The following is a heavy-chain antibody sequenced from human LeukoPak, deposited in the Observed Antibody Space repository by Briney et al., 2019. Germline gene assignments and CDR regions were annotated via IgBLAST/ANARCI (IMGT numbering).Heavy chain of an antibody. V-gene: IGHV3-7*01. CDR3: ARESTAGYNSSWYGFRN. Sequence: GSLRLSCAASGFTFSGYWMSWVRQAPGKGLEWVANINQDGSEKYYVDSVKGRFTISRDNAKDSLFLQMGSLRVEDTAVYYCARESTAGYNSSWYGFRNWGQGTLVSVSS. J-gene: IGHJ1*01. CDR1: GFTFSGYW. D-gene: IGHD6-13*01. CDR2: INQDGSEK.